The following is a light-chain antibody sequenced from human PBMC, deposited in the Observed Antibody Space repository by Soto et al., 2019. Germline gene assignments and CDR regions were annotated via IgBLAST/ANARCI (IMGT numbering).Light chain of an antibody. CDR2: EVS. J-gene: IGLJ1*01. Sequence: QSALTQPASVSGSPGQSITFSCTGTSSDIGAYDYVSWYQQHPGKAPKVIISEVSKRPSGVSHRFSGSKSGNTASLTISGLQAEDEADYYCSSYTSSSTVGVFGTGTKVTVL. CDR3: SSYTSSSTVGV. V-gene: IGLV2-14*01. CDR1: SSDIGAYDY.